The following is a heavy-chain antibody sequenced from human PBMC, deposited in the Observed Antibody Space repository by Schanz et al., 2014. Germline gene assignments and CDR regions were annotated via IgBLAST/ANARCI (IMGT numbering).Heavy chain of an antibody. J-gene: IGHJ3*02. Sequence: EVQLLESGGALEQPGGSLRLSCAASGFTVSSNYMSWVRQAPGKGLEWVSVIYTSGSTYYADSVRGRFTFSRDNSKNTLYLQMNSLRAEDTAVYYCARRKHAFDIWGQGTMVTVSS. CDR3: ARRKHAFDI. V-gene: IGHV3-66*01. CDR1: GFTVSSNY. CDR2: IYTSGST.